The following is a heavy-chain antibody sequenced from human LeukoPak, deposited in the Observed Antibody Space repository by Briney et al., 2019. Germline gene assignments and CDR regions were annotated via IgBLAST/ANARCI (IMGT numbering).Heavy chain of an antibody. CDR2: INAGNGNT. CDR1: GYTFTSYA. D-gene: IGHD2-15*01. J-gene: IGHJ4*02. V-gene: IGHV1-3*01. Sequence: EASVKVSCKASGYTFTSYAMHWVRQAPGQRLEWMGWINAGNGNTKYSQKFQGRVTITRDTSASTDYMELSSLRSEDTAVYYCARLCSGGSCYYYFGYWGQGTLVTVSS. CDR3: ARLCSGGSCYYYFGY.